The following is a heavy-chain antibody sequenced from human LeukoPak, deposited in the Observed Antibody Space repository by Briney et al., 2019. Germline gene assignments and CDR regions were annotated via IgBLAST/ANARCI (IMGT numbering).Heavy chain of an antibody. V-gene: IGHV3-9*01. CDR2: ISWNSGSI. Sequence: GGSLRLSCAASGFTFDDYAMHWVRQAPGKGLEWVSGISWNSGSICYADSVKGRFTISRDNAKNSLYLQMNSLRAEDTALYYCAKAAPTVTTSDYWGQGTLVTVSS. J-gene: IGHJ4*02. CDR1: GFTFDDYA. D-gene: IGHD4-17*01. CDR3: AKAAPTVTTSDY.